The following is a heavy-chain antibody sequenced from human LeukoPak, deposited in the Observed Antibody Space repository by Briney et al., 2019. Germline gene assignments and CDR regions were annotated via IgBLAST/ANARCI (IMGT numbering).Heavy chain of an antibody. Sequence: ASVKVSCKASGYTFTSYDINWVRQATGQGLEWMGWMNPNSGNTGYAQKFQGRVTMTKNTSISTAYMELSSLRSEDTAVYYCARGQQLVGYYYGMDVWGQGTTVTVSS. V-gene: IGHV1-8*01. CDR1: GYTFTSYD. CDR2: MNPNSGNT. D-gene: IGHD6-13*01. J-gene: IGHJ6*02. CDR3: ARGQQLVGYYYGMDV.